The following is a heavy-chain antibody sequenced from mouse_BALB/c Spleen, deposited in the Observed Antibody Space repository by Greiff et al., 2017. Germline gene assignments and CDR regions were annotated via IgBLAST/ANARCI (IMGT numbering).Heavy chain of an antibody. Sequence: VQGVESGPGLVAPSQSLSITCTVSGFSLTSYGLHWVRQPPGKGLEWLGVIWAGGSTNYNSALMSRLSISKDNSKSQVFLKMNSLQTDDTAMYYCARDREDYAMDYWGQGTSVTVSS. CDR2: IWAGGST. CDR1: GFSLTSYG. D-gene: IGHD3-1*01. CDR3: ARDREDYAMDY. J-gene: IGHJ4*01. V-gene: IGHV2-9*02.